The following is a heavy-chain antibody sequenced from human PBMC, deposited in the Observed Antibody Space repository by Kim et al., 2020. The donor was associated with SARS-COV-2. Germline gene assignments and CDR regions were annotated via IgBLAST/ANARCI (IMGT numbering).Heavy chain of an antibody. J-gene: IGHJ4*02. CDR2: INSDGSII. Sequence: GGSLRLSCAASGFTFNSFWMHWVRQAPGKGLLWVSRINSDGSIINYADSVKGRFTISRDNAKNTLYLQMNSLRAEDTAVYYCAGGFIAPAGYSWGQGTLVTVSS. D-gene: IGHD6-13*01. CDR1: GFTFNSFW. V-gene: IGHV3-74*01. CDR3: AGGFIAPAGYS.